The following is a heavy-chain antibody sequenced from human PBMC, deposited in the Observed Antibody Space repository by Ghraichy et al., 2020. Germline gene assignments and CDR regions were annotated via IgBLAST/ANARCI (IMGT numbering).Heavy chain of an antibody. J-gene: IGHJ4*02. D-gene: IGHD1-1*01. CDR2: IKPDGSAE. Sequence: GGSLRLSCAASGFTFSNYGMDWVRQAPGKGPEWVANIKPDGSAEYYVDSVKGRFTISRDNAKNSLYLQMNSLRAEDTAVYYCARDQNWSRDYWGQGTLVTVSS. CDR1: GFTFSNYG. V-gene: IGHV3-7*01. CDR3: ARDQNWSRDY.